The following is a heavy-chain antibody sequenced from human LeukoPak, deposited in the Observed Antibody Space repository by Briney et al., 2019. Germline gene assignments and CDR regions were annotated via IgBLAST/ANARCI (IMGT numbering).Heavy chain of an antibody. CDR1: GYTFTGYY. V-gene: IGHV1-2*02. Sequence: ASVKVSCKASGYTFTGYYMHWVRQAPGQGLEWMGWINPNSGGTNYAQKFQGRVTMTRDTSISTAYMEPSRLRSDDTAAYYCARVPSSGWDCIDYWGQGTLVTVSS. D-gene: IGHD6-19*01. CDR3: ARVPSSGWDCIDY. J-gene: IGHJ4*02. CDR2: INPNSGGT.